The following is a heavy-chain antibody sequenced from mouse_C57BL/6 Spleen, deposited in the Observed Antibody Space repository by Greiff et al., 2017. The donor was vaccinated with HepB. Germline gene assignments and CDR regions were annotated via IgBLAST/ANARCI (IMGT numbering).Heavy chain of an antibody. J-gene: IGHJ2*01. CDR3: TSLLGTWVTTLDY. CDR2: IRLKSDDYET. D-gene: IGHD1-2*01. V-gene: IGHV6-3*01. CDR1: GFTFSNYW. Sequence: EVKLVESGGGLVQPGGSMKLSCVASGFTFSNYWMNWVRQSPEKGLEWVAQIRLKSDDYETHYAESVKGRFTISRDESTSSVYLQMNNLRAEDTGIYYCTSLLGTWVTTLDYWGQGTTLTVSS.